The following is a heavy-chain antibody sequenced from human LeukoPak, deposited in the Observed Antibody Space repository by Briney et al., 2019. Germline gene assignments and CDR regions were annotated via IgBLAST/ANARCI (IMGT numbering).Heavy chain of an antibody. J-gene: IGHJ5*02. CDR3: ATSLLVRGSYRWFDP. Sequence: ASVKVSCKVSGYTLTELSMHWVRQAPGKGLEWMGGFDPEDGETIYAQKFQGRVTMTEDTSTDTAYMELSSLRSEDTAVYYCATSLLVRGSYRWFDPWGQGTLVTVSS. D-gene: IGHD1-26*01. CDR1: GYTLTELS. CDR2: FDPEDGET. V-gene: IGHV1-24*01.